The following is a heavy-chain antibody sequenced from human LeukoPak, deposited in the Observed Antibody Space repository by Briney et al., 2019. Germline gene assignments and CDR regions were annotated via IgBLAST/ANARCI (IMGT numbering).Heavy chain of an antibody. J-gene: IGHJ2*01. CDR1: GGSITSSSHY. V-gene: IGHV4-39*01. Sequence: SETLSLTCTVSGGSITSSSHYWGGVRQSPGKGLEWLAYIHYSGKTYYNPSLKSRLTISVDMSKNQFSLNLNSVTAADTAIYYCARRREYGDYWYFDLWGRGTLVTVSS. CDR3: ARRREYGDYWYFDL. CDR2: IHYSGKT. D-gene: IGHD4-17*01.